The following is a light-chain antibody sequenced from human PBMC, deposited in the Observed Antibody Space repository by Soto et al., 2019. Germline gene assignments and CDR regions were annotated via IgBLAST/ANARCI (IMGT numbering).Light chain of an antibody. CDR1: QSVGNW. CDR2: DAS. CDR3: QHDNSYPIT. V-gene: IGKV1-5*01. Sequence: DIQMTQSPANLSASVGDRVTITCRASQSVGNWVAWYQQRPGKAPRLLSYDASSLESGAPSRFRGSGSGTEFTLTISSLQPGDFATYYCQHDNSYPITFGQGTRLEIK. J-gene: IGKJ5*01.